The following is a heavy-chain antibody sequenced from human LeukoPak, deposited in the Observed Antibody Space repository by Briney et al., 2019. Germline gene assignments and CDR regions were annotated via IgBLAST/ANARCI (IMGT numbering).Heavy chain of an antibody. CDR1: GYTFTSYY. CDR2: MNPNSGNT. Sequence: ASVKVSCKASGYTFTSYYMHWVRQATGQGLEWMGWMNPNSGNTGYAQKFQGRVTITRNTSISTAYMELSSLRSEDTAVYYCARGGGGSSGWYTLGYYYYYMDVWGKGTTVTVSS. D-gene: IGHD6-19*01. J-gene: IGHJ6*03. CDR3: ARGGGGSSGWYTLGYYYYYMDV. V-gene: IGHV1-8*03.